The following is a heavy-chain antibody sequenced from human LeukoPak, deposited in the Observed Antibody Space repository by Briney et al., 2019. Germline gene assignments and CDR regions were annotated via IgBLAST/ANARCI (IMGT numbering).Heavy chain of an antibody. D-gene: IGHD3-10*01. Sequence: ASVKVSCKASGYMFTAYSIHWVRQAPGQGLEWMGWINPNSGGTNYAQKFQGRVTMTRDTSISTAYMELSRLRSDDTAVYYCARDLVVRGVTGFGIWGQGTMVTVSS. V-gene: IGHV1-2*02. CDR2: INPNSGGT. CDR3: ARDLVVRGVTGFGI. J-gene: IGHJ3*02. CDR1: GYMFTAYS.